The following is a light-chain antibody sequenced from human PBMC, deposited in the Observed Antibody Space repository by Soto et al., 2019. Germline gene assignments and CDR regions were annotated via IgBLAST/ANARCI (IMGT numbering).Light chain of an antibody. V-gene: IGLV2-14*01. CDR3: ASFTRSNTWV. J-gene: IGLJ3*02. Sequence: QSALTQPASVSGSPGHSITISCTGTSSDVGGFSYVSWFQQHPGKAPKLIIYEVSNRPSGVSIRFPGSKSGNTASLTVSGLQAEDEADYYCASFTRSNTWVIGGGTKLTVL. CDR2: EVS. CDR1: SSDVGGFSY.